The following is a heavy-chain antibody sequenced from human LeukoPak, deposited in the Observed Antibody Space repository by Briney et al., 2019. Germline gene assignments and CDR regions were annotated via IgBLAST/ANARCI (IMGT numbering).Heavy chain of an antibody. V-gene: IGHV1-69*01. CDR2: IIPIFGTA. D-gene: IGHD6-6*01. Sequence: GSSVKVPCKASGGTFSSYAISWVRQAPGQGLEWMGGIIPIFGTANYAQRFQGRVTITADESTSTAYMELSSLRSEDTAAYYCARAPFEYSSSSLYFDYWGQGTLVTVSS. J-gene: IGHJ4*02. CDR1: GGTFSSYA. CDR3: ARAPFEYSSSSLYFDY.